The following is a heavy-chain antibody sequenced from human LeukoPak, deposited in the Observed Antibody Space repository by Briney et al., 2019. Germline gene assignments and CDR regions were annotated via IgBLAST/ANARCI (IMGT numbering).Heavy chain of an antibody. CDR3: ARGGGYASPIGY. Sequence: AETLSLTCTLSGGSISTYYWSWIRQPPGKGLEWIGYIYHSGSTNYNPSLKSRVTISVDTSKNQFSLKLSSVTAADTAVYYCARGGGYASPIGYWGQGALVTVSS. J-gene: IGHJ4*02. CDR1: GGSISTYY. CDR2: IYHSGST. V-gene: IGHV4-59*01. D-gene: IGHD5-12*01.